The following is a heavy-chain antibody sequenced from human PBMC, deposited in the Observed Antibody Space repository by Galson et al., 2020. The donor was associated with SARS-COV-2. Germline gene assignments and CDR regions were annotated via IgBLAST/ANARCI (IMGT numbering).Heavy chain of an antibody. CDR2: INWNGASR. CDR3: ARATYSSGVYYFDS. V-gene: IGHV3-20*04. CDR1: GFKFDDYG. D-gene: IGHD6-25*01. Sequence: GESLKISCAASGFKFDDYGMSWVRQAPGKGLELVSGINWNGASRVYADSVKGRFTISRDNAKSSLSLQMNNLRAEDTALYYCARATYSSGVYYFDSWGQGVLVTVSS. J-gene: IGHJ4*02.